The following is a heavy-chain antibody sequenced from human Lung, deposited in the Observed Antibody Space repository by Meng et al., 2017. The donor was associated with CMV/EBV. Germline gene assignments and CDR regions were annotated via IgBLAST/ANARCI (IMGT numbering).Heavy chain of an antibody. J-gene: IGHJ4*02. CDR3: ARDQGLRSFDWLFRY. CDR1: GFTFSSYP. Sequence: GGSLRLXCAASGFTFSSYPMHWVRQAPGKGLEWVAVISHDGSNKYYADSVKGRFTISRDNSKNTLYLQMNSLRAEDTAVYYCARDQGLRSFDWLFRYWGQGPXVTVSS. CDR2: ISHDGSNK. V-gene: IGHV3-30-3*01. D-gene: IGHD3-9*01.